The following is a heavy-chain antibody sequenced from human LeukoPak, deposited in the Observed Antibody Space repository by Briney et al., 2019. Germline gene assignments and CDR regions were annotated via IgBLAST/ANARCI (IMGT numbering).Heavy chain of an antibody. CDR2: ISGSGGNT. Sequence: GGSLRLSCAASGFTFSSYGMSWVRQAPGKGLEWVSAISGSGGNTYYADSVKGRFTISRDNSKNTLYLQMNSLRAEDTAVYYCAKGFVVVVSATQSSWFDPWGQGTLVTVSS. D-gene: IGHD2-15*01. J-gene: IGHJ5*02. V-gene: IGHV3-23*01. CDR1: GFTFSSYG. CDR3: AKGFVVVVSATQSSWFDP.